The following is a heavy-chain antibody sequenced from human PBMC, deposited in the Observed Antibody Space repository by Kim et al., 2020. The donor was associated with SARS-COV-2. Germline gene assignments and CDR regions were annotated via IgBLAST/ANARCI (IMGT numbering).Heavy chain of an antibody. J-gene: IGHJ6*02. CDR3: AKVVAAATPYYYGMDV. CDR1: GFTFDDYA. D-gene: IGHD6-13*01. Sequence: GGSLRLSCAASGFTFDDYAMHWVRQAPGKGLEWVSGISWNSGSIGYADSVKGRFTISRDNAKNSLYLQMNSLRAEDTALYYCAKVVAAATPYYYGMDVWGQGTTVTVSS. CDR2: ISWNSGSI. V-gene: IGHV3-9*01.